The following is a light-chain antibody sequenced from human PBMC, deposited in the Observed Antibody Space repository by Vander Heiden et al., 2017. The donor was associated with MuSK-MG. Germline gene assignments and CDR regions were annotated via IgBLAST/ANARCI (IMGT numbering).Light chain of an antibody. V-gene: IGKV1-27*01. CDR2: AAS. Sequence: DIQMTQSPSSLSASVGDRVTITCRASQGISNYLAWYQQKPGKVPKLLIYAASTLQSGVPSRFSGSGSGTDFTLTISSLQPEDGATYYCQKYNSAPPWTFGQGTKVXIK. CDR3: QKYNSAPPWT. CDR1: QGISNY. J-gene: IGKJ1*01.